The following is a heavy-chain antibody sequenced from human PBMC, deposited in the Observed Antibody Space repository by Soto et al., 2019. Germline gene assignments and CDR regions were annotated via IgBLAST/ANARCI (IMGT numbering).Heavy chain of an antibody. CDR3: ARGWRFDP. Sequence: SPTRSLTRTFRGGSFSGYQGTWIRHPPGQGLEWIGEINHSGNTNYNPSLRSRITMSVDTSKKEFSLKLTSVTAAETAVYYCARGWRFDPWGQGTLVTVS. D-gene: IGHD3-3*01. CDR1: GGSFSGYQ. J-gene: IGHJ5*02. CDR2: INHSGNT. V-gene: IGHV4-34*01.